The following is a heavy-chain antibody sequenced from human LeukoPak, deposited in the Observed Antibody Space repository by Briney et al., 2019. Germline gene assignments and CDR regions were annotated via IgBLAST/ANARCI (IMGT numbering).Heavy chain of an antibody. CDR2: ISSSSTYT. D-gene: IGHD3-22*01. Sequence: GGSLRLSCAASGFTFSDSYMSWIRQAPGKGLEWVSYISSSSTYTDYAGSVKGRFTISRDNARNSLYLQMNSLRDEDTAVYYCARAVMVSLDYDSRGYSQDWGQGSLVTVSS. CDR3: ARAVMVSLDYDSRGYSQD. CDR1: GFTFSDSY. V-gene: IGHV3-11*06. J-gene: IGHJ4*02.